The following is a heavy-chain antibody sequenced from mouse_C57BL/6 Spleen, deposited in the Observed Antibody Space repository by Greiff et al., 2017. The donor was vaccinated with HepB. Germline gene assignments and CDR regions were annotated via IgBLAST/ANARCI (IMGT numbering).Heavy chain of an antibody. J-gene: IGHJ4*01. D-gene: IGHD3-1*01. CDR2: ISYSGST. Sequence: DVQLQESGPGMVKPSQSLSLTCTVTGYSITSGYDWHWIRHFPGNKLEWMGYISYSGSTNYNPSLKSRISITHDTSKNHFFLKLNSVTTEDTATYYCARGGYTSYAMDYWGQRTSVTVSS. CDR1: GYSITSGYD. V-gene: IGHV3-1*01. CDR3: ARGGYTSYAMDY.